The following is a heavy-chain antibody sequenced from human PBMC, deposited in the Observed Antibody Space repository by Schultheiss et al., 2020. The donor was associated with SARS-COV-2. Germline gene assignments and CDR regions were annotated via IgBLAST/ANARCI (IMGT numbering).Heavy chain of an antibody. Sequence: SETLSLTCAVSGGSISSYYWSWIRQPPGKGLEWIGYIYYSGSTNYNPSLKSRVTISVDKSKNQFSLKLSSVTAADTAVYYCARGPFGVNAFDIWGQGTMVTVSS. D-gene: IGHD3-3*01. CDR2: IYYSGST. CDR1: GGSISSYY. V-gene: IGHV4-59*12. CDR3: ARGPFGVNAFDI. J-gene: IGHJ3*02.